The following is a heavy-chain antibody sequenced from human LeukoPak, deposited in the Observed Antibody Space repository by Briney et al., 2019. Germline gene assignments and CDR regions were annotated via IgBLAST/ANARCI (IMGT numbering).Heavy chain of an antibody. D-gene: IGHD5-18*01. CDR2: IIPIFGTA. V-gene: IGHV1-69*05. J-gene: IGHJ4*02. Sequence: SVKVSCKASGGTFSSYAISGVRQAPGQGLEWMGGIIPIFGTANYAQKFQGRVTINTDESTSTAYMELSSLRSEDTAVYYCARQGHGGYSYGGEFDYWGQGTLVTVSS. CDR3: ARQGHGGYSYGGEFDY. CDR1: GGTFSSYA.